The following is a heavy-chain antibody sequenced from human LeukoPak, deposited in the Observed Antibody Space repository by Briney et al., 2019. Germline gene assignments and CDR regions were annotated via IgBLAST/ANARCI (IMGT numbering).Heavy chain of an antibody. V-gene: IGHV3-30*04. Sequence: GGSLRLSCAASGFTFSSYAMHWVRQAPGKGLEWVAVISYDGSNKYYADSVKGRFTISRDNSKNTLYLQMNSLRAEDTAVYYCVRDLGGRSGHWGQGTLVTVSS. CDR3: VRDLGGRSGH. J-gene: IGHJ4*02. D-gene: IGHD1-26*01. CDR1: GFTFSSYA. CDR2: ISYDGSNK.